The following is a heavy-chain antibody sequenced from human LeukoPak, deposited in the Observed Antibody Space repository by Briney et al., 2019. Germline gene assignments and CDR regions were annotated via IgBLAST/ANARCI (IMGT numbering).Heavy chain of an antibody. J-gene: IGHJ4*02. CDR1: GYTPTSYY. CDR2: INPGSGTT. D-gene: IGHD4-11*01. CDR3: ARGISGGSTVTYFFDY. V-gene: IGHV1-46*01. Sequence: ASVKVSCKASGYTPTSYYIHWMRQAPGQGLEWMGIINPGSGTTTYAQKFQGRVTMTRDTSTSTVYMELSSLRSEDTAVYYCARGISGGSTVTYFFDYWGQGTLVTVSS.